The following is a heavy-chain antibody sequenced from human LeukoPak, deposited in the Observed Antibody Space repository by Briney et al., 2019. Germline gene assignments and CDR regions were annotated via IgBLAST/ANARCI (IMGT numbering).Heavy chain of an antibody. J-gene: IGHJ4*02. CDR1: GFTFGTFG. Sequence: PGCSLRLSCTASGFTFGTFGMNWVRQAPGKGLEWVSSISSTSTYIYYTDSVRGRFTISRDNAKTPLYLQMNNLRADDTAVYYCVKSVGSSFYDPFAHWGQGTLATVSS. CDR3: VKSVGSSFYDPFAH. V-gene: IGHV3-21*01. D-gene: IGHD5/OR15-5a*01. CDR2: ISSTSTYI.